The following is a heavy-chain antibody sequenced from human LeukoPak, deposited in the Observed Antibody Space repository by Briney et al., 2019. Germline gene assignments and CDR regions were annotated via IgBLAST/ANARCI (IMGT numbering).Heavy chain of an antibody. D-gene: IGHD6-19*01. J-gene: IGHJ5*02. Sequence: SETLSLTCTVSGGSISSSSYYWGWIRQPPGKGLEWIGSIYYSGSTYYNPSLKSRVTISVDTPKNQFSLKLSSVTAADTAVYYCARGLKWSSGWSLLHNWFDPWGQGTLVTVSS. CDR2: IYYSGST. CDR1: GGSISSSSYY. V-gene: IGHV4-39*07. CDR3: ARGLKWSSGWSLLHNWFDP.